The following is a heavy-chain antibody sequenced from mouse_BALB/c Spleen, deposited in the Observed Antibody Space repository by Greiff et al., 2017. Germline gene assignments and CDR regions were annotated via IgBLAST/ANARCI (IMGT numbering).Heavy chain of an antibody. V-gene: IGHV2-9*02. D-gene: IGHD2-4*01. CDR2: IWAGGST. Sequence: VQRVESGPGLVAPSQSLSITCTVSGFSLTSYGVHWVRQPPGKGLEWLGVIWAGGSTNYNSALMSRLSISKDNSKSQVFLKMNSLQTDDTAMYYWARGDYDDGFAYWGQGTMVTVSA. CDR1: GFSLTSYG. CDR3: ARGDYDDGFAY. J-gene: IGHJ3*01.